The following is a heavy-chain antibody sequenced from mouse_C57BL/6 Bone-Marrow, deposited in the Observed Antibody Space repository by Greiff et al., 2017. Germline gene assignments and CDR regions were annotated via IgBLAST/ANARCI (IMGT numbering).Heavy chain of an antibody. CDR3: ARNRGYYDWVWFAY. D-gene: IGHD2-3*01. V-gene: IGHV2-9-1*01. J-gene: IGHJ3*01. CDR2: IWTGGGT. Sequence: QVQLQQSGPGLVAPSQSLSITCTVSGFSLTSYAISWVRQPPGQGLEWLGVIWTGGGTNYNSALKSRLSISKDNSKSQFILKMNRLQTDDTARYYCARNRGYYDWVWFAYWGQGTLVTVSA. CDR1: GFSLTSYA.